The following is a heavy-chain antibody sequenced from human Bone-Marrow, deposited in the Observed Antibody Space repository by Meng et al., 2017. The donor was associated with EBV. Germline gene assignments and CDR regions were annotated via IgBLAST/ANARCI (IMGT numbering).Heavy chain of an antibody. D-gene: IGHD6-13*01. Sequence: GHLVECGGRVVGPAGSLRPSRAAAGFTLSDYAMHWVSQAPGKGLEWVTVISYDGSTTYYADSVAGRFTISRDNPKNTLYLHMKSLKAEDTAVYYCGRDSSRFGSFAYWAQGTLVTVSS. CDR2: ISYDGSTT. J-gene: IGHJ4*02. CDR1: GFTLSDYA. CDR3: GRDSSRFGSFAY. V-gene: IGHV3-30-3*01.